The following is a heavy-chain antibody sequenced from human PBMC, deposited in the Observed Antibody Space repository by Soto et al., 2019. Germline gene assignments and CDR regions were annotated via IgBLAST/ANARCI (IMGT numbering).Heavy chain of an antibody. Sequence: PGASLKISCKGSGYSFTSYWISWVRQMPGKGLEWMGRIDPSDSYTNYSPSFQGHVTISADKSISTAYLQWSSLKASDTAMYYCARRGDGYNYNLDYWGQGTLVTVSS. D-gene: IGHD5-12*01. CDR3: ARRGDGYNYNLDY. J-gene: IGHJ4*02. V-gene: IGHV5-10-1*01. CDR1: GYSFTSYW. CDR2: IDPSDSYT.